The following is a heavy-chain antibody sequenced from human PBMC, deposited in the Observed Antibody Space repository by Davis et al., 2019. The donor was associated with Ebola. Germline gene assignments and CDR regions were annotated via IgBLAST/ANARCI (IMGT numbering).Heavy chain of an antibody. V-gene: IGHV4-59*01. J-gene: IGHJ5*02. Sequence: SETLSLTCAVSGDSIGGYYWSWIRQTPGQGLEWIGYIYDFGNTHYNPSLRSRVTISVDTSKNHRSLRLTSVTAADTAVYYCARGSRTGYPTPFDPWGQGTLVTVSS. CDR3: ARGSRTGYPTPFDP. CDR2: IYDFGNT. D-gene: IGHD3-9*01. CDR1: GDSIGGYY.